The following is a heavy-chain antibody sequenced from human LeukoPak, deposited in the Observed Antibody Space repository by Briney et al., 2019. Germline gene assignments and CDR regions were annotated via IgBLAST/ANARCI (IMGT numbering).Heavy chain of an antibody. V-gene: IGHV1-69*06. J-gene: IGHJ3*02. CDR3: AKNIWFGESSDAFHI. CDR2: IIPIFGTA. CDR1: GGTFSSYA. Sequence: SVKVSCKASGGTFSSYAISWVRQAPGQGLEWMGGIIPIFGTANYAQKFQGRVTITADKSTSTAYMELSRLRSDDTAVYYCAKNIWFGESSDAFHIWGRGTMDTVSS. D-gene: IGHD3-10*01.